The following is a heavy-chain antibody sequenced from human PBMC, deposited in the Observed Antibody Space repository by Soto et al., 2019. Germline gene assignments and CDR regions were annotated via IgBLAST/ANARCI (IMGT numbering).Heavy chain of an antibody. V-gene: IGHV4-59*01. CDR2: IYYSGST. CDR1: GGSISSYY. D-gene: IGHD1-20*01. Sequence: PSETLSLTCTVSGGSISSYYWSWIRQPPGKGLEWIGYIYYSGSTNYNPSLKSRVTISVDTSKNQFSLKLSSVTAADTAVYYCARLPRYNWNPTNPDDAFDIWGQGTMVTVSS. CDR3: ARLPRYNWNPTNPDDAFDI. J-gene: IGHJ3*02.